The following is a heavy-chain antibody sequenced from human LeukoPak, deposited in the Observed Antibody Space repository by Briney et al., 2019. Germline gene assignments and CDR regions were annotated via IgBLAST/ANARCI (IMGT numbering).Heavy chain of an antibody. CDR1: GLNFRGYW. J-gene: IGHJ4*02. CDR2: IKQDGSEK. CDR3: ARDLGHTGYNLYDY. D-gene: IGHD5-24*01. V-gene: IGHV3-7*01. Sequence: GGSLRLSCAVSGLNFRGYWMSWVHQAPGKGVEWVANIKQDGSEKYYVDTVNGRFTISRENAQQSLSLEMNSQRVEGTPVRECARDLGHTGYNLYDYWGQGTLVTVSS.